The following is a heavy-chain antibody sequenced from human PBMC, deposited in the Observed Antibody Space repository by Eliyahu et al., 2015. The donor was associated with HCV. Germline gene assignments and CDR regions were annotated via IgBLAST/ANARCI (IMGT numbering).Heavy chain of an antibody. V-gene: IGHV3-53*01. CDR3: ARGSRDGYRFNYYYMDV. CDR2: IYSGGST. Sequence: EVQLVESGGGLIQPGGSXRLSCAAXGFTVSSNYMSWVRQAPGKGLEWVSVIYSGGSTYYADSVKGRFTISRDNSKNTLYLQMNSLRAEDTAVYYCARGSRDGYRFNYYYMDVWGKGTTVTVSS. CDR1: GFTVSSNY. J-gene: IGHJ6*03. D-gene: IGHD2-21*02.